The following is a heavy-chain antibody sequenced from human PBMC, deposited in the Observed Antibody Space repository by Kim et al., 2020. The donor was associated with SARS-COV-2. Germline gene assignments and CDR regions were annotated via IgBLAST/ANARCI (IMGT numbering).Heavy chain of an antibody. CDR2: INPSGGST. CDR1: GYTFTSYY. V-gene: IGHV1-46*01. J-gene: IGHJ3*02. D-gene: IGHD3-22*01. CDR3: ARGFTYYYDSSGYYGPSHDAFDI. Sequence: ASVKVSCKASGYTFTSYYMHWVRQAPGQGLEWMGIINPSGGSTRYAQKFQGRVTMTRDTSTSTVYMELSSLRSEDTAGYYCARGFTYYYDSSGYYGPSHDAFDIWGQGTMVTVSS.